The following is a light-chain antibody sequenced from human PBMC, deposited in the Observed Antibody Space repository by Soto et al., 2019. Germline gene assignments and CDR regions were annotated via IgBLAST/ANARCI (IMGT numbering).Light chain of an antibody. CDR2: DVS. Sequence: QSVLTQPASVSGSPGQSSTISCTGTSSDVGGYNYVSWYQQHPDKAPKLMIYDVSNRPSGVSNRFSGSKSGNTASLTISGLQAEDEADYYCSSYRSSSTYVFGTGTKVTVL. J-gene: IGLJ1*01. V-gene: IGLV2-14*03. CDR1: SSDVGGYNY. CDR3: SSYRSSSTYV.